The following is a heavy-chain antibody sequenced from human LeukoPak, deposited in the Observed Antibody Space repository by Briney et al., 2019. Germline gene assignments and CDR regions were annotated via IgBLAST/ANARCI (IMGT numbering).Heavy chain of an antibody. CDR1: GFTFSSYE. CDR2: ISSSGSTI. J-gene: IGHJ3*02. Sequence: GGSLRLSCAASGFTFSSYEMNWVRQAPGKGLEWVSYISSSGSTIYYADSVKGRFTISRDNAKNSLYLQMNSLRAEDMALYYCAKGRRLGVDAFDIWGQGTMVTVSS. V-gene: IGHV3-48*03. CDR3: AKGRRLGVDAFDI. D-gene: IGHD3-16*01.